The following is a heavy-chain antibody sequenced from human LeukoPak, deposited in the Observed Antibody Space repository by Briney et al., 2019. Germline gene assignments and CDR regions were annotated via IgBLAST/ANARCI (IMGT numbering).Heavy chain of an antibody. Sequence: SGGSLRLSCAASGFSFGSYTMHWVRQAPGKGLEWVAVISYDGSKRYYADSVKGRFTISRENSKNTLYLQLSSLRPEDTAVYYCAKGPISYYDILTGYLDYWGQGTLVTVSS. CDR3: AKGPISYYDILTGYLDY. V-gene: IGHV3-30*04. CDR2: ISYDGSKR. J-gene: IGHJ4*02. D-gene: IGHD3-9*01. CDR1: GFSFGSYT.